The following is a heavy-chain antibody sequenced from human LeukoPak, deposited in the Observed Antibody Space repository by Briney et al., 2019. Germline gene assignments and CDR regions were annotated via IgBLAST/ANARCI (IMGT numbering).Heavy chain of an antibody. CDR2: SDPKTGAT. Sequence: GASVKVSCKASGYTFTSYYIHWRRQAPGQGFEWMGWSDPKTGATKYEHFLGRVTMTSDTSSRTAHMELTSLTFDDTAIYYCARANSYDNNGYSPELRYWGQGTLVTVSS. V-gene: IGHV1-2*02. D-gene: IGHD3-22*01. CDR3: ARANSYDNNGYSPELRY. CDR1: GYTFTSYY. J-gene: IGHJ4*02.